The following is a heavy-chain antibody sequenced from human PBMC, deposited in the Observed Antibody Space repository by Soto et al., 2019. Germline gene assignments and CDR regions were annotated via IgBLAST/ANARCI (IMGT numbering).Heavy chain of an antibody. J-gene: IGHJ5*02. CDR3: ARDPMVRGVIVTRSSWFDP. V-gene: IGHV1-18*01. D-gene: IGHD3-10*01. Sequence: GASVKVSCKASGYTFTSYGISWVRQAPGQGLEWMGWISAYNGNTNYAQKLQGRVTMTTDTSTSTAYMELGSLRSDDTAVYYCARDPMVRGVIVTRSSWFDPWGQGTLVTVSS. CDR2: ISAYNGNT. CDR1: GYTFTSYG.